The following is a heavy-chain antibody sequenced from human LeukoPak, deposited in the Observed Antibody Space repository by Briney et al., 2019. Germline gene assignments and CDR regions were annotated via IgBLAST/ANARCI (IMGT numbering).Heavy chain of an antibody. Sequence: GGSLRLSCAAFTTFAMSWVRQAPGRGLEWVSVISDRGDKTHCADSVRGRFTISRDNSKKTVSLQMNGLRVDDTAVYFCAKVFYTSSFDFSGQGILVTVSP. J-gene: IGHJ4*02. D-gene: IGHD2/OR15-2a*01. V-gene: IGHV3-23*01. CDR1: TTFA. CDR2: ISDRGDKT. CDR3: AKVFYTSSFDF.